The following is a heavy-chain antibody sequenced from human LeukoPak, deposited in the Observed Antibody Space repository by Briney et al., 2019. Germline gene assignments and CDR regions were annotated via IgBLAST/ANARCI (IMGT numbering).Heavy chain of an antibody. D-gene: IGHD1-26*01. V-gene: IGHV3-66*01. CDR2: IYSGGST. CDR3: ARGGATRVPFDY. J-gene: IGHJ4*02. Sequence: GGSLRLSCVASGFTVSSNYMSWVRQAPGKGLEWVSVIYSGGSTYYADSVKGRFTISRDNSKNTLYLQMNSLRAEDTAVYYCARGGATRVPFDYWGQGTLVTVSS. CDR1: GFTVSSNY.